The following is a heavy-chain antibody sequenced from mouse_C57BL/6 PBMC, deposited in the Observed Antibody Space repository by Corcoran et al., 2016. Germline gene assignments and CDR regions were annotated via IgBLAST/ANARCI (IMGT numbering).Heavy chain of an antibody. V-gene: IGHV3-6*01. Sequence: DVQLQESGPGLVKPSQSLSLTCSVTGYSITSGYYWNWIRQFPGNKLGWMGYISYDGSNNYNPSLKNRISITRDTSKNQFFLKLNSVTTEDTATYYCARPSTMITTWFAYWGQGTLVTVSA. CDR3: ARPSTMITTWFAY. D-gene: IGHD2-4*01. J-gene: IGHJ3*01. CDR1: GYSITSGYY. CDR2: ISYDGSN.